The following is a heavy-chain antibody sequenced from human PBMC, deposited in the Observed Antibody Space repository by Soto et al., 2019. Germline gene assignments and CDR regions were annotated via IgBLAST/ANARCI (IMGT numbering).Heavy chain of an antibody. V-gene: IGHV1-69*02. CDR2: IIPILGMS. J-gene: IGHJ4*02. CDR1: GGTFTSYT. D-gene: IGHD3-10*01. Sequence: QVHLLQSGAEMKKPGSSVKVSCTAFGGTFTSYTFNWVRQAPGQRLEWMGRIIPILGMSSSAHNYQGRLTIRADKSTNTSYMVLSSLTSDDQAIYYCARSYGSGSRPFDYWGQGTLVTVSS. CDR3: ARSYGSGSRPFDY.